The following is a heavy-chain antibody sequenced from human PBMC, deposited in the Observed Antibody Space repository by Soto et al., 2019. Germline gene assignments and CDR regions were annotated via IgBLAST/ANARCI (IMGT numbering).Heavy chain of an antibody. CDR2: MNPNSGNT. Sequence: ASVKVSCKPSGDTFSSYSFSWVRQVPGQGLEWMGWMNPNSGNTAYAQKFQGRVTMTRNTSISTAYMELSSLRSEDTAVYYCARLKQDYAVAWGQGTLVTVSS. CDR1: GDTFSSYS. V-gene: IGHV1-8*01. J-gene: IGHJ5*02. D-gene: IGHD3-16*01. CDR3: ARLKQDYAVA.